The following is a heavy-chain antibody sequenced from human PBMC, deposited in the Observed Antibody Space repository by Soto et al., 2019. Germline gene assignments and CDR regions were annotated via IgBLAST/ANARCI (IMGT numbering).Heavy chain of an antibody. CDR2: IKQDGSEK. Sequence: PGGARRLACAASGFTFSSYWMSWVRQAPGKGLEWVANIKQDGSEKYYVDSVKGRFTISRDNAKNSLYLQMNSLRAEDTAVYYCARDQLELRYAFDIWGQGTMVTVSS. CDR3: ARDQLELRYAFDI. V-gene: IGHV3-7*01. D-gene: IGHD1-7*01. CDR1: GFTFSSYW. J-gene: IGHJ3*02.